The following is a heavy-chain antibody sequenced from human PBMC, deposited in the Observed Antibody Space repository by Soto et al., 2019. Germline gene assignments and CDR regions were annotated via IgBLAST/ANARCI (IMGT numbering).Heavy chain of an antibody. CDR1: GFTFSRYG. V-gene: IGHV3-33*01. Sequence: QVQLVESGGGVVQPWRSLRLSCVASGFTFSRYGMHWVRQAPGKGLEWVAVIWNDGSKQVYDDSVKGRFTISRDNSKNTLYLEMDSLRDEDRSVYYCARDDDYEANAIDLWGQGTLFTVSS. CDR3: ARDDDYEANAIDL. J-gene: IGHJ5*02. D-gene: IGHD4-17*01. CDR2: IWNDGSKQ.